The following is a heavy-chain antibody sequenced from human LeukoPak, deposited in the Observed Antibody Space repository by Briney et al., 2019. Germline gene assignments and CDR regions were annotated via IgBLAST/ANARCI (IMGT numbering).Heavy chain of an antibody. Sequence: GGSLGLSCAASGFTFSGSAMHWVRRASGKGLEWVGCIRSKANSYATAYRASVKGRFTISRDDSKNTAYLQMNSLKTEDTAVYYCTRLADYDILTCSLADVWGQGTTVTVSS. V-gene: IGHV3-73*01. CDR1: GFTFSGSA. CDR2: IRSKANSYAT. CDR3: TRLADYDILTCSLADV. J-gene: IGHJ6*02. D-gene: IGHD3-9*01.